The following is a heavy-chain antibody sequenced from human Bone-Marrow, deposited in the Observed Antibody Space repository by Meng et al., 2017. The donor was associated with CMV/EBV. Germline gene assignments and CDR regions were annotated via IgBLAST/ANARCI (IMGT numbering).Heavy chain of an antibody. CDR1: GFTFDDYA. D-gene: IGHD1-7*01. V-gene: IGHV3-9*01. CDR2: ISWNSGSI. Sequence: LSLTCAASGFTFDDYAMHWVRQAPGKGLEWVSGISWNSGSIGYADSVKGRFTISRDNAKNSLYLQMNSLRAEDTALYYCAKGRGINWNYVGYGMDVWGRGTTVTVSS. CDR3: AKGRGINWNYVGYGMDV. J-gene: IGHJ6*02.